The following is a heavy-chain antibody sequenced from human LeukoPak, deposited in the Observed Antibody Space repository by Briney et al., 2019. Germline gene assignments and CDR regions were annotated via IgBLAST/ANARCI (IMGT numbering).Heavy chain of an antibody. D-gene: IGHD3-22*01. Sequence: AAVKVSCKASGYTFTSYGISWVRQAPGQGLERMGWISAYSGNTNYAQKLQGRVTMTTDTSTSTAYMELSRLRSDDTAVYYCAKPYYYYNSGYYYYYYYGMDVWGQGTTVTVSS. J-gene: IGHJ6*02. CDR1: GYTFTSYG. CDR2: ISAYSGNT. V-gene: IGHV1-18*01. CDR3: AKPYYYYNSGYYYYYYYGMDV.